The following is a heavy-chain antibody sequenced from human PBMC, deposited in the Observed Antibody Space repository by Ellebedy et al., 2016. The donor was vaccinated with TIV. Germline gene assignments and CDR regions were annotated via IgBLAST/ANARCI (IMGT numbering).Heavy chain of an antibody. Sequence: SETLSLTXAVSGVAIGRTTSYWAWIRQAPGKGLEWIGSIFSSGNTHCNVFLETRVTISRDTSRNQFSLRLSSVTAADTAVYYCARHVGSASGDHFDYWGQGTVVTVSS. V-gene: IGHV4-39*01. CDR1: GVAIGRTTSY. J-gene: IGHJ4*02. CDR2: IFSSGNT. CDR3: ARHVGSASGDHFDY. D-gene: IGHD3-10*01.